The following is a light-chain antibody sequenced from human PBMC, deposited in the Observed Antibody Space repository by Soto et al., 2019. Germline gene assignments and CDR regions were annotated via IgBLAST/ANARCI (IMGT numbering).Light chain of an antibody. Sequence: DIRIPQSPSTLSASVGDRVTITCRASQYIQTYLAWYQQKPGEPPKRLIYEAATLESGVPSRFSGSGTGTEFTLTISSLQPDDFATYYCQQSNNYPWTFGQGTRVEI. V-gene: IGKV1-5*03. CDR3: QQSNNYPWT. J-gene: IGKJ1*01. CDR2: EAA. CDR1: QYIQTY.